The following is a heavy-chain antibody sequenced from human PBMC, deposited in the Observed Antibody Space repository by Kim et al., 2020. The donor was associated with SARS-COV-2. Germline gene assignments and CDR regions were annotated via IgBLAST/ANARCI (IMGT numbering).Heavy chain of an antibody. V-gene: IGHV3-30*18. J-gene: IGHJ5*02. CDR3: AKGGIAVAGTGGWFDP. D-gene: IGHD6-19*01. CDR1: GFTFSSYG. CDR2: ISYDGSNK. Sequence: GGSLRLSCAASGFTFSSYGMHWVRQAPGKGLEWVAVISYDGSNKYYADSVKGRFTISRDNSKNTLYLQMNSLRAEDTAVYYCAKGGIAVAGTGGWFDPWGQGTLVTVSS.